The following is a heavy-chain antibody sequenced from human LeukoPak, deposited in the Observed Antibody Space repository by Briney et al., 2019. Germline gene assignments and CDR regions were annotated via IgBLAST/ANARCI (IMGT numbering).Heavy chain of an antibody. V-gene: IGHV4-34*01. Sequence: SETLSLTCAVYGVSFSGYYWSWIRQPPGKGLEWIGEINHSGSTNYNPSLKSRVTISVDTSKNQFSLKLSSVTAADTAVNYCARVDYGDYPRDWYFDLWGRGTLVTVSS. D-gene: IGHD4-17*01. J-gene: IGHJ2*01. CDR2: INHSGST. CDR1: GVSFSGYY. CDR3: ARVDYGDYPRDWYFDL.